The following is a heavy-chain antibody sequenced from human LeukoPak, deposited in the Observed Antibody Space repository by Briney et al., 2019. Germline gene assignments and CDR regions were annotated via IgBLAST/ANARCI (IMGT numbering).Heavy chain of an antibody. CDR2: ISYDGSNK. CDR1: GFTFSSYG. J-gene: IGHJ4*02. CDR3: ARISLWFGEFAFDY. D-gene: IGHD3-10*01. V-gene: IGHV3-30*03. Sequence: PGRSLRLSCAASGFTFSSYGMHWVRQAPGKGLEWVAVISYDGSNKYYADSVKGRFTISRDNSKNTLYLQMNSLRAEDTAVYYCARISLWFGEFAFDYWGQGTLVTVSS.